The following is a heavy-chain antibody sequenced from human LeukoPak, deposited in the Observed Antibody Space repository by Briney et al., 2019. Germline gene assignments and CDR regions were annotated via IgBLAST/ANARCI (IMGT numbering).Heavy chain of an antibody. D-gene: IGHD2-15*01. CDR2: ISSSATTM. Sequence: GGSLRLSGAGSGFTFSTYTMNWVRQSPGKGLEWVSYISSSATTMYYGDSVKGRFTISRDNAKNSLYLQMNSLRAEDTAVYYCARDRGWFFDYWGQGTLVTVSS. V-gene: IGHV3-48*04. J-gene: IGHJ4*02. CDR3: ARDRGWFFDY. CDR1: GFTFSTYT.